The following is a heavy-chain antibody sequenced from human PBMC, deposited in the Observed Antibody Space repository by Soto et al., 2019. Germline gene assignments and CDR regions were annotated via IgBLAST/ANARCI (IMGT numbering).Heavy chain of an antibody. Sequence: ASVKVSCKASGYTFTSYDTNWVRQATGQGLEWMGWMNPNSGNTGYAQKFQGRVTMTRNTSISTAYMELSSLRSEDTAVYYCARDGYSSSRYENWGQGTLVTVSS. D-gene: IGHD6-13*01. J-gene: IGHJ4*02. CDR3: ARDGYSSSRYEN. CDR2: MNPNSGNT. V-gene: IGHV1-8*01. CDR1: GYTFTSYD.